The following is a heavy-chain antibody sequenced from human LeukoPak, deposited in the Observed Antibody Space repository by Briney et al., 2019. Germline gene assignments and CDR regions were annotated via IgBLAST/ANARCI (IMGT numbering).Heavy chain of an antibody. D-gene: IGHD6-19*01. CDR3: ARARLHSSGWFGEVDV. CDR2: IIPIFGTA. CDR1: GYTFTSYG. Sequence: SVKVSCKASGYTFTSYGISWVRQAPGQGLEWMGGIIPIFGTANYAQKFQGRVTITADESTSTAYMELSSLRSEDTAVYYCARARLHSSGWFGEVDVWGQGTTVTVSS. V-gene: IGHV1-69*13. J-gene: IGHJ6*02.